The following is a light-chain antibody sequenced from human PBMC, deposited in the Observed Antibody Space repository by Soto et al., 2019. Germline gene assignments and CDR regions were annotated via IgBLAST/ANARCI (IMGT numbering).Light chain of an antibody. V-gene: IGKV4-1*01. CDR1: QSVLHRSNNKNY. Sequence: DIVMTQSPDSLAVSLGERATINCKSSQSVLHRSNNKNYLAWYQQKPGQPPRLLISWASTQESGVPDRFRGSGSGTDFTLTINSLQTEDVAVYYCQPYYASLVLSFGGGTKVEL. CDR2: WAS. J-gene: IGKJ4*01. CDR3: QPYYASLVLS.